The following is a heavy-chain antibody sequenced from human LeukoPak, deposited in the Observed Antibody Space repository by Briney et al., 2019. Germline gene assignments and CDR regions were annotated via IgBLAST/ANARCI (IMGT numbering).Heavy chain of an antibody. CDR2: IIPIFATA. D-gene: IGHD3-10*01. Sequence: GASVKVSCKASGYTFTSYGINWVRQAPGQGLEWMGGIIPIFATADYAQKFQGRVTITADESTSTAYMELSSLRSEDTAVYYCAVGVRGSGSYQIWGHAFDIWGQGTMVTVSS. CDR3: AVGVRGSGSYQIWGHAFDI. V-gene: IGHV1-69*13. J-gene: IGHJ3*02. CDR1: GYTFTSYG.